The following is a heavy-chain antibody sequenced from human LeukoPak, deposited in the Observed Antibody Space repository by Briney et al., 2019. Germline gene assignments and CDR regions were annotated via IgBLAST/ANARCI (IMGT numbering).Heavy chain of an antibody. J-gene: IGHJ4*02. V-gene: IGHV3-7*01. D-gene: IGHD3-3*01. CDR2: INQDGSQK. Sequence: GGTLRLSCVASGVTFSSEWMSWVRQAPGKGLEWVTNINQDGSQKYYEDSVKGRFTVSRDNAKNSLYLHMNGLRADDTAIYYCARNDFWSGYDYFDYWGQGPLVTVSP. CDR3: ARNDFWSGYDYFDY. CDR1: GVTFSSEW.